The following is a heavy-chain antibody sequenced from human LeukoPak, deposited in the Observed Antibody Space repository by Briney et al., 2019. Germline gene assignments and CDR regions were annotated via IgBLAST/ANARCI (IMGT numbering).Heavy chain of an antibody. CDR3: ATAIQLLN. Sequence: SVKVSCKASGYTFTSYGISWVRQAPGQGLEWMGGIIPIFGTANYAQKFQGRVTITADESTSTAYMELSSLRSEDTAVYYCATAIQLLNWGQGTLVTVSS. J-gene: IGHJ4*02. V-gene: IGHV1-69*13. CDR2: IIPIFGTA. CDR1: GYTFTSYG. D-gene: IGHD5-18*01.